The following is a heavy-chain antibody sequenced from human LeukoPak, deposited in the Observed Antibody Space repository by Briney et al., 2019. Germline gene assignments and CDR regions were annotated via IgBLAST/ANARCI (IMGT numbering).Heavy chain of an antibody. V-gene: IGHV1-18*01. CDR2: ISAYNGNT. CDR3: ARTDYGDLNY. D-gene: IGHD4-17*01. Sequence: ASVKVSCKASGYTFTSYGISWVRQAPGQGLEWMGWISAYNGNTNYAQKLQGRVTMTRDTSTSTVYMELSSLRSEDTAVYYCARTDYGDLNYWGQGTLVTVSS. J-gene: IGHJ4*02. CDR1: GYTFTSYG.